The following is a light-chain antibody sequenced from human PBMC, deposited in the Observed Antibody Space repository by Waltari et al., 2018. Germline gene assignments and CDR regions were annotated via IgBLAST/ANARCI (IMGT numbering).Light chain of an antibody. J-gene: IGLJ2*01. CDR2: HDD. CDR1: KLGDKY. V-gene: IGLV3-1*01. CDR3: QAWDSDTVV. Sequence: SYDLSQPPSVSVSPGQTASIPCSGDKLGDKYTYWYQQRPGQSPVLVISHDDRRPSGISERLSCSISGNTATLTISGTQAMDEADYYCQAWDSDTVVFGGGTKLTVL.